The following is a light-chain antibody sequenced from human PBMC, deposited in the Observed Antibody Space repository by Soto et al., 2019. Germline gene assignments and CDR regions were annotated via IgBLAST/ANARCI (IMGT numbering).Light chain of an antibody. CDR1: QSVSNY. CDR3: QQYGSSTRT. CDR2: GAS. V-gene: IGKV3-20*01. Sequence: EIVLTQSPGTLSLSPGERATLSCRASQSVSNYLAWYQQKPGQAPRLLVYGASTRATGIPDRFSGSGSRTDFILTISRLEPEDFAVYYRQQYGSSTRTFGQGTKLEIK. J-gene: IGKJ2*01.